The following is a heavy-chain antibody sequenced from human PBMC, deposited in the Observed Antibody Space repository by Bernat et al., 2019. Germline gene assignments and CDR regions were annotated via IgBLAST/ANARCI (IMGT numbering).Heavy chain of an antibody. D-gene: IGHD6-25*01. CDR2: IKQDGSEK. V-gene: IGHV3-7*01. CDR1: GFTFSNYW. J-gene: IGHJ4*02. CDR3: ARSGSAGSLDY. Sequence: EVQLVESGGGLVQPGGSLRLSCAASGFTFSNYWMTWVRQAPGKGLEWVANIKQDGSEKYYVDSVKGRFTISRDNAKNSLYLEVNSLRAEDTAVYYCARSGSAGSLDYWGQGTLVTVSS.